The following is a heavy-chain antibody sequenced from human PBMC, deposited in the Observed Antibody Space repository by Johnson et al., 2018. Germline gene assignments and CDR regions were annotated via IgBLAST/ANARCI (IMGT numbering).Heavy chain of an antibody. CDR1: GYTFTSYY. CDR3: ARDAGIVVVVASTGRDGFDP. J-gene: IGHJ5*02. V-gene: IGHV1-46*01. CDR2: INPSGGST. D-gene: IGHD2-15*01. Sequence: QDQLVQSGAEVKKPGASVKVSCKASGYTFTSYYMHWVRQAPGQGREWLGIINPSGGSTSYAQKFQGRFTMTRDTSTSTGYMELSSLRSEDTAVYYCARDAGIVVVVASTGRDGFDPWGQGTLVTVSS.